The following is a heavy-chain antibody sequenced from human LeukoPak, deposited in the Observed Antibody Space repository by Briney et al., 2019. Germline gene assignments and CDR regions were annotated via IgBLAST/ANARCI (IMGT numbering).Heavy chain of an antibody. CDR3: ARDLLADFDY. J-gene: IGHJ4*02. CDR1: GFTFSSYS. Sequence: GSLRLSCAASGFTFSSYSMNWVRQAPGKGLEWVSYISSSSSTIYYADPVKGRFTISRDNAKNSLYLQMNSLRAEDTAVYYCARDLLADFDYWGQGTLVTVSS. D-gene: IGHD2/OR15-2a*01. CDR2: ISSSSSTI. V-gene: IGHV3-48*01.